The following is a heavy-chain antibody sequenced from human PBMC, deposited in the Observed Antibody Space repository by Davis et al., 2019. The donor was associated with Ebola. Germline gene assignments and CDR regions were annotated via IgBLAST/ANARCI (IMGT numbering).Heavy chain of an antibody. CDR1: RYTLPNYY. D-gene: IGHD5-12*01. V-gene: IGHV1-46*03. Sequence: ASVPVSRQASRYTLPNYYLHWVRQAPAQGLEGMGMNNPNDGRTNYVQKFQGRVTVTRDTYTTTVYIDLSSLRSEDTALYYCTTPGGQDSGYDVFDIWGQGTTVTVSS. J-gene: IGHJ3*02. CDR2: NNPNDGRT. CDR3: TTPGGQDSGYDVFDI.